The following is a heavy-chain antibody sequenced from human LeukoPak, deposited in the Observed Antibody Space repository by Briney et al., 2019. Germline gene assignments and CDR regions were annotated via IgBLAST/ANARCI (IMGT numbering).Heavy chain of an antibody. CDR2: ISGSGGST. V-gene: IGHV3-23*01. CDR1: GFTFSSYA. CDR3: GRGYSGCYHLCDF. D-gene: IGHD5-12*01. Sequence: PGGSLRLSRAASGFTFSSYAMSWVRQAPGKGLEWVSAISGSGGSTYYADSVKGRFTVSSDNSMNTLYLQMDSLRPENTGVYYCGRGYSGCYHLCDFLGQGTLVTVSS. J-gene: IGHJ4*02.